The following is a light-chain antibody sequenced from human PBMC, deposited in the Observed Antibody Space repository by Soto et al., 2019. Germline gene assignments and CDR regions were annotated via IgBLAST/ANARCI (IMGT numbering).Light chain of an antibody. V-gene: IGLV2-23*01. CDR3: CAYAGTNTYVV. CDR2: EGS. J-gene: IGLJ2*01. CDR1: SSDVGSYDL. Sequence: QSALTQPASLSGSPGQSITISCTATSSDVGSYDLVSWYQQYPGEGPKLMIFEGSKRPSGVSSRFSGSKSGNTASLTISGLQAEDEADYYCCAYAGTNTYVVFGGGTQLT.